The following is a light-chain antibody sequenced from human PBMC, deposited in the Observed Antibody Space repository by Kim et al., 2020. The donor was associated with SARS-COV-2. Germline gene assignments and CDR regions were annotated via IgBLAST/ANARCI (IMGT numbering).Light chain of an antibody. CDR1: SGYSNYK. J-gene: IGLJ2*01. CDR2: VGTGGIVG. Sequence: CTLSSGYSNYKGDWYQQRPGKGPRFVMRVGTGGIVGSKGDGIPDRFSVLGSGLNRYLTIKNIQEEDESDYHCGADHGSGSNFVVVFGGGTQLTVL. CDR3: GADHGSGSNFVVV. V-gene: IGLV9-49*01.